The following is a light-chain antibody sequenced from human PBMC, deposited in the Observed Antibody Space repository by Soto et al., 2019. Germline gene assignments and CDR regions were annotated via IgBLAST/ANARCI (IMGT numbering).Light chain of an antibody. CDR1: RTFSNSF. Sequence: EIVLTQSPGTLSLSPGAIATLSCRASRTFSNSFVSWFQQKPGQAPRLLIYGASMRATGIPDKFSGSGSGTDFTLTISRLEPEDFAVYYCQQCGSSSTFGQGARLEIK. CDR3: QQCGSSST. V-gene: IGKV3-20*01. CDR2: GAS. J-gene: IGKJ5*01.